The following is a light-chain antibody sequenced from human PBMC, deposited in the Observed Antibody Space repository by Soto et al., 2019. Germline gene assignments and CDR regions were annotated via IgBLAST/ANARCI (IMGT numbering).Light chain of an antibody. J-gene: IGKJ2*02. Sequence: DSQMTQSPSSLSASVGDRVTITCRASQGIRNDLGWFQQKPGKAPKRLIYAASSLESGVPSRFSGSGSGTEFTLTISSLQPEDFATYYCQQYKSYCTFGQGTKVDIK. V-gene: IGKV1-17*01. CDR3: QQYKSYCT. CDR1: QGIRND. CDR2: AAS.